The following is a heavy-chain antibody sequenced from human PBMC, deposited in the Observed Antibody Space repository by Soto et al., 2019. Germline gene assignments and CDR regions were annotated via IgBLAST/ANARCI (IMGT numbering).Heavy chain of an antibody. D-gene: IGHD6-6*01. J-gene: IGHJ4*02. CDR3: ATDLSARW. CDR1: GFTFSRNS. Sequence: EVQVVESGGGLAKPGGSLRLSCAVAGFTFSRNSMTWERQAPRKGLDWVSSISSSGSDIFYADSVKGRFTISRDNAKNSLYLQMNSLRAEDTAVYYCATDLSARWWGQGTLVTVSS. CDR2: ISSSGSDI. V-gene: IGHV3-21*01.